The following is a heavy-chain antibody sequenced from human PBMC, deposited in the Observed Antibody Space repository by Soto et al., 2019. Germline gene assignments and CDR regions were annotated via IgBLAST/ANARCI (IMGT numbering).Heavy chain of an antibody. J-gene: IGHJ4*02. CDR3: AKTPNSGSYYYFDY. CDR2: ISWNSGSI. V-gene: IGHV3-9*01. Sequence: GGSLRLSCAASGFTFDDYAMHWVRQAPGKGLEWVSGISWNSGSIGYADSVKGRFTISRDNAKNSLYLQMNSLRAEDTALYYCAKTPNSGSYYYFDYWGQGTLVTVSS. D-gene: IGHD1-26*01. CDR1: GFTFDDYA.